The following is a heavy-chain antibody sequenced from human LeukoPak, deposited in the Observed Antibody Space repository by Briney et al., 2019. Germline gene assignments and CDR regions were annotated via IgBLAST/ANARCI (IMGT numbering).Heavy chain of an antibody. V-gene: IGHV1-2*04. J-gene: IGHJ6*02. CDR1: GYTFTGYY. Sequence: ASVKVSCKASGYTFTGYYMHWVRRALGQGLEWMGWINPNSGGTNYAQKFQGWVTMTRDTSISTAYMELSRLRSDDTAVYYCARFGARGYYYYGMDVWGQGTTVTVSS. CDR2: INPNSGGT. D-gene: IGHD3-10*01. CDR3: ARFGARGYYYYGMDV.